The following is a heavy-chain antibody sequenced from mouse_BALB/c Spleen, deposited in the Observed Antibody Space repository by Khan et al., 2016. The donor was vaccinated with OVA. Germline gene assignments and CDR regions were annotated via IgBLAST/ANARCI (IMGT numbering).Heavy chain of an antibody. Sequence: QVQLQQSGAELVRPGASVKLSCKTSGYIFTSYWIHWVQQRSGQGLEWIARIYPGTGNTYYNENFKGQATLTADNSSSTAYMQLSSLKSEDSADYVCGGDEAYYYLNYWGQGTTLTVAS. J-gene: IGHJ2*01. CDR3: GGDEAYYYLNY. CDR1: GYIFTSYW. CDR2: IYPGTGNT. D-gene: IGHD1-1*01. V-gene: IGHV1S132*01.